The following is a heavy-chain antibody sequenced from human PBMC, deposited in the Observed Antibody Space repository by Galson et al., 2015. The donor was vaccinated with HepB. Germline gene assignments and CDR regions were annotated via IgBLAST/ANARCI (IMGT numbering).Heavy chain of an antibody. CDR3: AKDTAYSQTWEYGMDV. CDR2: ISYDGSNK. CDR1: GFTFSSYG. D-gene: IGHD5-18*01. Sequence: SLRLSCAASGFTFSSYGMHWVRQAPGKGLEWVAVISYDGSNKYYADSVKGRFTISRDNSKNTLYLQMNSLRAEDTAVYYCAKDTAYSQTWEYGMDVWGQGTTVTVSS. V-gene: IGHV3-30*18. J-gene: IGHJ6*02.